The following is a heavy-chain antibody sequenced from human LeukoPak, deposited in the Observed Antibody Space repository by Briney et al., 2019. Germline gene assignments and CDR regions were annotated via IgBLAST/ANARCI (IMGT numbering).Heavy chain of an antibody. V-gene: IGHV3-20*04. D-gene: IGHD6-19*01. Sequence: PGGSLRLSCAASGFRFDDHGMSWVRQAPGKGLEWVSGINLNGGSTGYGDSVKGRFTISRDNAKNFLYLQMNSLRAEDTALYYCAGGDRNGWYFDYWGQGILVTVSS. CDR3: AGGDRNGWYFDY. J-gene: IGHJ4*02. CDR2: INLNGGST. CDR1: GFRFDDHG.